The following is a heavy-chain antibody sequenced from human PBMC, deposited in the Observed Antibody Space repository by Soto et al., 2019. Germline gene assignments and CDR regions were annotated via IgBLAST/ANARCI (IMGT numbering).Heavy chain of an antibody. CDR3: ARMAVVVVAATSYYYYGMDV. V-gene: IGHV1-69*13. Sequence: SVKVSCKASGGTFSSYAISWVRQAPGQGLEWMGGIIPIFGTANYAQKFQGRVTITADESTSTAYMELSSLRSEDTAVYYCARMAVVVVAATSYYYYGMDVWGQGTTVTVSS. CDR2: IIPIFGTA. J-gene: IGHJ6*02. CDR1: GGTFSSYA. D-gene: IGHD2-15*01.